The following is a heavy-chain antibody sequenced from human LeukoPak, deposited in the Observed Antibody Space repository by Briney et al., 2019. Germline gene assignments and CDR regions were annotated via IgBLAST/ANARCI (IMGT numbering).Heavy chain of an antibody. Sequence: PGGSLRLSCAASGFTFGTYWMSWVRQAPGKGLEWVAVISYDGHNKEYADSVKGRFTISRDNSKKTLYLQMNTLRGEDTAVYYCARWAAGTLFDYWGQGTLVTVSS. J-gene: IGHJ4*02. D-gene: IGHD6-13*01. CDR1: GFTFGTYW. CDR2: ISYDGHNK. CDR3: ARWAAGTLFDY. V-gene: IGHV3-30-3*01.